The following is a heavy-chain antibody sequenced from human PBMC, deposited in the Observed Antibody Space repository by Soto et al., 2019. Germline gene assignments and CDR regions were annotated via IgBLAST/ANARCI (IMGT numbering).Heavy chain of an antibody. D-gene: IGHD3-10*01. V-gene: IGHV4-34*01. CDR2: INHSGST. J-gene: IGHJ5*02. CDR3: ARGQWFGELRPYPKKYNWFDP. CDR1: GGSFSGYY. Sequence: SETLSLTCAVYGGSFSGYYWSWIRQPPGKGLEWIGEINHSGSTNYNPSLKSRVTISVDTSKNQFSLKLSSVTAADTAVYYCARGQWFGELRPYPKKYNWFDPWGQGTLVTVSS.